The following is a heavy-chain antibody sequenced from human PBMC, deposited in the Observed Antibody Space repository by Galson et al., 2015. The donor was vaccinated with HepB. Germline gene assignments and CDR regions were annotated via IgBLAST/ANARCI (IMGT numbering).Heavy chain of an antibody. CDR1: GFTVSSNY. Sequence: SLRLSCAASGFTVSSNYMSWVRQAPGKGLEWVSVIYSGGSTYYADSVKGRFTISRDNSKNTLYLQMNSLRAEDTAVYYCARALGYCSSTSCSPHWFDPWGQGTLVTVSS. D-gene: IGHD2-2*01. V-gene: IGHV3-66*02. CDR3: ARALGYCSSTSCSPHWFDP. CDR2: IYSGGST. J-gene: IGHJ5*02.